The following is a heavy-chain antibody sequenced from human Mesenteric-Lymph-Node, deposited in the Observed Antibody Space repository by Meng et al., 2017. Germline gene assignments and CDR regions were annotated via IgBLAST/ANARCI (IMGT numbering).Heavy chain of an antibody. CDR2: ISSSSSYI. V-gene: IGHV3-21*01. Sequence: GGRVKPGSIMRSFCVSSRVTFWCNSMNWFRAATGNGLEWVSSISSSSSYIYYEDSVKGRFTISRDNDKNSLYLQMNSLRAEDTAVYYCARDPTVTTALLFDYWGQGTLVTVSS. J-gene: IGHJ4*02. D-gene: IGHD4-17*01. CDR3: ARDPTVTTALLFDY. CDR1: RVTFWCNS.